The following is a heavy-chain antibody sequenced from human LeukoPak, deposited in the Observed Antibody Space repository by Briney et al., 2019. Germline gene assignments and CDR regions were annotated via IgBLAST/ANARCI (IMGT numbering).Heavy chain of an antibody. D-gene: IGHD2-15*01. CDR2: IKIDGSEK. Sequence: GGSLRLSCAAPGFTFSGFWMSWVRQAPGKGLEWVASIKIDGSEKYYVDSVKGRFTISRDNAKNSLFLQMSSLRAEDTAVYYCTRNGRSLDYWGQGTLVTVSS. V-gene: IGHV3-7*01. CDR1: GFTFSGFW. CDR3: TRNGRSLDY. J-gene: IGHJ4*02.